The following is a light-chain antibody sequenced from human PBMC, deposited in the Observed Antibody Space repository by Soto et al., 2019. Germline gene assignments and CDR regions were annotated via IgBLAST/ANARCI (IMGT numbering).Light chain of an antibody. CDR1: HSVSSN. CDR2: GAS. CDR3: QQYNNWPRT. Sequence: EIVMTQSPATLSVSPGEGATVSCRASHSVSSNLAWYQQKPGQAPRLLIFGASIRATGVPARFSGSGSGAEFTLTISSRQPEDFAVYYCQQYNNWPRTFGQGTKVEVK. V-gene: IGKV3-15*01. J-gene: IGKJ1*01.